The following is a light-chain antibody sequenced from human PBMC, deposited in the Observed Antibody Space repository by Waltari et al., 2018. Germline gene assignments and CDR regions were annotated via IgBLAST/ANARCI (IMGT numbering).Light chain of an antibody. J-gene: IGKJ2*01. CDR3: QQYNSDPYT. CDR1: QSISSW. CDR2: KAS. V-gene: IGKV1-5*03. Sequence: DIQMTQSPSTLSASVGVRVTITCRASQSISSWLAWYQQKPGQAPKLLMYKASTLESGVPSRFSGSGSGTEFTLTISSLQADDFATYYCQQYNSDPYTFGQGTKLEIK.